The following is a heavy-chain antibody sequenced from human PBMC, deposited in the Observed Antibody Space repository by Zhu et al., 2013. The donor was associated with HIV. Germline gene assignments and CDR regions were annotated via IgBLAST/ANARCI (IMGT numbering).Heavy chain of an antibody. CDR2: VYYSGTT. CDR1: GGSIRGSNEW. D-gene: IGHD3-22*01. CDR3: ARASTFYYDRSGFHYDF. J-gene: IGHJ4*02. Sequence: QVQLQESGPGLVKPSGTLSLTCAVSGGSIRGSNEWWSWVRQPPGKGLEWIGEVYYSGTTNYNPSLDSRVTISVDQSKTQFSLELTSVSAADTAVYFCARASTFYYDRSGFHYDFWGQGILVTVSS. V-gene: IGHV4-4*02.